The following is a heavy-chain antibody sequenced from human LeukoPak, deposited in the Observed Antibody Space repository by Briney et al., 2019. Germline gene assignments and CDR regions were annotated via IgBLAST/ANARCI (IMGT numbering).Heavy chain of an antibody. D-gene: IGHD2-2*01. Sequence: WASVKVSCKAGGHNFPAYFVHWVRQAPGQGLEWMGRINPNGGDTNYAQKFQGRVTMASDTSISTAYMELSSLISDDTAVYYCARVGFTTSWSNFDYWGQGTLVTVSS. V-gene: IGHV1-2*06. CDR3: ARVGFTTSWSNFDY. J-gene: IGHJ4*02. CDR1: GHNFPAYF. CDR2: INPNGGDT.